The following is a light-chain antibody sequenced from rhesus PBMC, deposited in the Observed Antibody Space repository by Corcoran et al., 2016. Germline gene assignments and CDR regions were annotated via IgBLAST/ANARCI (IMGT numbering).Light chain of an antibody. CDR3: QQYNSWPLT. Sequence: EILMTQSPATLSLSPGERAALSCRASQSVSSNLAWYQQKPGQAPSLLIYGASTRATGIPARFSGSGSGTDFTLTISSLEPADFAVYYCQQYNSWPLTFGGGTKVESK. CDR2: GAS. V-gene: IGKV3-42*03. CDR1: QSVSSN. J-gene: IGKJ4*01.